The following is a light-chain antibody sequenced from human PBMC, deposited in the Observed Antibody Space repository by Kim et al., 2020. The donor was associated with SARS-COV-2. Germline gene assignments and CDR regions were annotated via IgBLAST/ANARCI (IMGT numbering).Light chain of an antibody. CDR2: EDD. CDR1: SGSIDDNY. V-gene: IGLV6-57*04. CDR3: QSYNRDNVL. J-gene: IGLJ2*01. Sequence: NFMLTQPHSVSESPGKTVTISCTRSSGSIDDNYVQWYQQRPGGVPTAVIYEDDQRPSGVSDRFSGSIDNSSNSASLTISGLRTEDEADYYCQSYNRDNVLFGVGTQLTVL.